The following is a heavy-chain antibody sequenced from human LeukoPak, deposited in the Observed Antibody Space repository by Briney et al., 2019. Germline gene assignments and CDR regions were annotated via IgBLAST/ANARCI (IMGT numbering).Heavy chain of an antibody. CDR2: IYHSGST. V-gene: IGHV4-4*02. CDR1: GFTFSTFSL. J-gene: IGHJ4*02. Sequence: GSLRLSCAASGFTFSTFSLSWVRQAPGKGLEWIGEIYHSGSTNYNPSLKSRVTISVDKSKNQFSLKLSSVTAADTAVYYCARGAGYSYGYTFYFDYWGQGTLVTVSS. D-gene: IGHD5-18*01. CDR3: ARGAGYSYGYTFYFDY.